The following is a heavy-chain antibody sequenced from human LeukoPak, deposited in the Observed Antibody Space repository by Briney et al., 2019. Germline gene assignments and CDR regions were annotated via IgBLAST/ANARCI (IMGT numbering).Heavy chain of an antibody. CDR1: GFTFGTSA. D-gene: IGHD6-13*01. J-gene: IGHJ4*02. CDR2: FGRSGSDT. Sequence: GGSLRLSCAASGFTFGTSAMSRVRQAPGKGPEWVSTFGRSGSDTYYSDSVKGRFTIFRDNSKNTLYLQMNSLRDEDTAVYYCAKGSLGSWYYFDYWGQGTLVTVSS. CDR3: AKGSLGSWYYFDY. V-gene: IGHV3-23*01.